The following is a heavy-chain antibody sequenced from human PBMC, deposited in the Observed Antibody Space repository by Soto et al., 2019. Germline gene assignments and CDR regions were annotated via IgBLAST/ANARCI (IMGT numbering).Heavy chain of an antibody. V-gene: IGHV3-74*01. J-gene: IGHJ4*02. CDR1: GFTFSSQC. CDR2: INNDGTRT. D-gene: IGHD5-18*01. CDR3: ASWRGGCTYGLDH. Sequence: EVQLVESGGGLVQPGGSLRLSCAASGFTFSSQCMHWVRQAPGKGLVWISRINNDGTRTNYADSVTGRFTVSRDNAKKTMSGRMNSLRGENTAGYYWASWRGGCTYGLDHWGKGAPVSAAS.